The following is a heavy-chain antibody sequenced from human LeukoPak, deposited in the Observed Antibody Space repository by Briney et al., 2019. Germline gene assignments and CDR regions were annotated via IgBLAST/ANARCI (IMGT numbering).Heavy chain of an antibody. CDR3: ARGLVGTTGEQNWLDP. V-gene: IGHV4-4*07. CDR2: IHASGST. CDR1: AGSISTYY. D-gene: IGHD1-26*01. J-gene: IGHJ5*02. Sequence: SETLSLTCTVSAGSISTYYWSWIRQPAGKGLEWIGRIHASGSTNYNPSPKSRVTISVDKSNNQFSLKMRSVTAADTAVYYCARGLVGTTGEQNWLDPWGQGTLVTVSS.